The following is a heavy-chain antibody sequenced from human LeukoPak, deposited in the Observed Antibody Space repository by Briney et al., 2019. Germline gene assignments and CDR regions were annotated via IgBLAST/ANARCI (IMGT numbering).Heavy chain of an antibody. CDR1: GFTFRSYA. V-gene: IGHV3-23*01. Sequence: GGSLRLSCAASGFTFRSYAVNWVRQVPGKGLEWVSGISGSGTGTYYADSVKGRFTISRDNSKNTLFLQMNSLRAEDTAVYYCVKGSLYSSGCYDYWGQGTLVTVSA. J-gene: IGHJ4*02. D-gene: IGHD6-19*01. CDR2: ISGSGTGT. CDR3: VKGSLYSSGCYDY.